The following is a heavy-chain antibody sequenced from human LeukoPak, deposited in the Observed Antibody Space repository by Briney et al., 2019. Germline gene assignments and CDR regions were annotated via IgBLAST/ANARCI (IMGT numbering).Heavy chain of an antibody. V-gene: IGHV4-61*02. CDR2: IYASGNT. CDR3: ARGFDP. Sequence: SQTLSLTCTVSGGSITSGNYYWSWIRQPAGKGLEWIGRIYASGNTNYDPSLKSRVTISVDTSKNQFSLRLSSVTAADTAVYYCARGFDPWGQGTLVTVSS. J-gene: IGHJ5*02. CDR1: GGSITSGNYY.